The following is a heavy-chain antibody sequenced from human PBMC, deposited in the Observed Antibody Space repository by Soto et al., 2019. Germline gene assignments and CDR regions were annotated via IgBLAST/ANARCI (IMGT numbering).Heavy chain of an antibody. CDR3: ARGISTERNLYFDY. V-gene: IGHV4-34*01. CDR1: GGSFSGYY. J-gene: IGHJ4*02. CDR2: INHSGST. D-gene: IGHD1-1*01. Sequence: SETLSLTCAVYGGSFSGYYWSWIRQPPGKGLEWIGEINHSGSTNYNPSLESRVTISVDTSKNQFSLKLSSVTAADTAVYYCARGISTERNLYFDYWGQGTLVTVSS.